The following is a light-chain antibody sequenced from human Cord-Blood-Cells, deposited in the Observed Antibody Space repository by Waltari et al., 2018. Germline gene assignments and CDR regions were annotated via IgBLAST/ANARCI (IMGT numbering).Light chain of an antibody. V-gene: IGKV1-9*01. CDR1: QGISSY. J-gene: IGKJ2*01. Sequence: DIQSTQSPSFLSASVGDRVTITCRASQGISSYLAWYQQKPGKAPKLLIYAASTLQSGVPSRFSGSGSGTEFTLTISSLQPEDFATYYCQQLNSYPHTFGQGTKLEIK. CDR3: QQLNSYPHT. CDR2: AAS.